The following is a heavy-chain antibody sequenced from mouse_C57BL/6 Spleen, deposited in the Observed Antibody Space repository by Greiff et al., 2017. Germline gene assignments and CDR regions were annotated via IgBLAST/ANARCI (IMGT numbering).Heavy chain of an antibody. Sequence: QVHVKQSGAELARPGASVKLSCKASGYTFTSYGISWVKQRTGQGLEWIGEIYPRSGNTYYNEKFKGKATLTADKSSSTAYMELRSLTSEDSAVYFCARQSSCEDYAMDYWGQRTSVTVSS. CDR1: GYTFTSYG. J-gene: IGHJ4*01. CDR2: IYPRSGNT. CDR3: ARQSSCEDYAMDY. D-gene: IGHD1-1*01. V-gene: IGHV1-81*01.